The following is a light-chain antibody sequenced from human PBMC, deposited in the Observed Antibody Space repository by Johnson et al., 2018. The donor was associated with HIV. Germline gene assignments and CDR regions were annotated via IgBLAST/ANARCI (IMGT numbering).Light chain of an antibody. CDR3: ATWDTSLSAGGG. CDR2: ENN. V-gene: IGLV1-51*02. J-gene: IGLJ1*01. Sequence: QLVLTQPPSVSAAPGQKVTFSCSGSSSNIGENFVSWYQHLPGTAPKLLIYENNERPSGIPDRFSGSKSGTSATLGITGLQTGDEAEYYCATWDTSLSAGGGFGTGTKVTVL. CDR1: SSNIGENF.